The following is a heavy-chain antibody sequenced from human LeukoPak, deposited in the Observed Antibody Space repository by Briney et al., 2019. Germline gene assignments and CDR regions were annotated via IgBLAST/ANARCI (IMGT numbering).Heavy chain of an antibody. CDR3: ARSITIFGVVITYYYYYMDV. J-gene: IGHJ6*03. D-gene: IGHD3-3*01. CDR2: IKQDGSEK. V-gene: IGHV3-7*01. Sequence: GGSLRLSCAASGFTFSSYWMSWVRQAPGKGLEWVANIKQDGSEKYYVDSVKGRFTISRDNAKNSLYLQMNSLRAEYTAVYYCARSITIFGVVITYYYYYMDVWGKGTTVTVSS. CDR1: GFTFSSYW.